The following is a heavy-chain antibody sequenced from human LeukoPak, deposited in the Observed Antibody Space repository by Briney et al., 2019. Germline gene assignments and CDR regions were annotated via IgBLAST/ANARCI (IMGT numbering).Heavy chain of an antibody. J-gene: IGHJ4*02. CDR1: SGSISSSSYY. Sequence: SETLSLTCTVSSGSISSSSYYWGWIRQPPGKGLEWITSIYYGGSTFYNPSLRSRLTVSVATSKNQFSLRLSSVTAADTAVYFCARLFLDWGGSPYYFDYWGQGTLVTVSS. D-gene: IGHD3-9*01. V-gene: IGHV4-39*01. CDR2: IYYGGST. CDR3: ARLFLDWGGSPYYFDY.